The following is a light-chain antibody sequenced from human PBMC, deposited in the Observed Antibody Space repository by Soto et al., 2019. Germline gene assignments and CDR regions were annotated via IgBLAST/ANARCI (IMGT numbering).Light chain of an antibody. CDR2: GST. J-gene: IGLJ1*01. CDR1: SXNIGAGYD. CDR3: CSYAGRYTYV. Sequence: QSVLSQPPSVSGAPGQRVTISCTGSSXNIGAGYDAHWFQQVPGTAPKLLIYGSTNRPSGVPDRFSGSKSGTSASLAITGLQAEDEADYYCCSYAGRYTYVFGTGTKVTVL. V-gene: IGLV1-40*01.